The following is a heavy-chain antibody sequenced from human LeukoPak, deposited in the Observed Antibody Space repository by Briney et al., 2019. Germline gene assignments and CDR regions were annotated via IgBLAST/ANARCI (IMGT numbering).Heavy chain of an antibody. CDR2: INHSGST. CDR1: GGSFSGYY. CDR3: ARPRRSSTSCLSI. V-gene: IGHV4-34*01. D-gene: IGHD2-2*01. J-gene: IGHJ4*02. Sequence: PSETLSLTCAVYGGSFSGYYWSWIRQPPGKGLEWIGEINHSGSTNYNPSLKSRVTISVDTSKNQFSLKLSSVTAADTAVYYCARPRRSSTSCLSIWGQGALVTVSS.